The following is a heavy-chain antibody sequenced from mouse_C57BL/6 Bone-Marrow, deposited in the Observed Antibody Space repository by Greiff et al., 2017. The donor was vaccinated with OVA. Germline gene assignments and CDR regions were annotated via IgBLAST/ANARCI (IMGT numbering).Heavy chain of an antibody. CDR2: IHPNSGST. Sequence: VQLQQPGAELVKPGASVKLSCKASGYTFTSYWMHWVKQRPGQGLEWIGMIHPNSGSTKYNEKFKSKATLTVDKSSSTAYMQLSSLTAEDSAFYYCARRGQLRSWFAYWGQGTLVTVSA. CDR3: ARRGQLRSWFAY. J-gene: IGHJ3*01. D-gene: IGHD3-2*02. V-gene: IGHV1-64*01. CDR1: GYTFTSYW.